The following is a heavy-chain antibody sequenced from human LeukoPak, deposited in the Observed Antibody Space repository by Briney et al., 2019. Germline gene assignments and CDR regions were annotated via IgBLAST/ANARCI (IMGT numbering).Heavy chain of an antibody. CDR1: GGSISSGSYY. Sequence: SQTLSLTCTVSGGSISSGSYYWSWIRQPAGKGLEWIGRIYTSGSTNYNPSLKSRVTISVDTSKNQFSLKLSSVTAADTALYYCARGGSLYYGSGSYDYWGQGTLVTVSS. V-gene: IGHV4-61*02. CDR2: IYTSGST. CDR3: ARGGSLYYGSGSYDY. D-gene: IGHD3-10*01. J-gene: IGHJ4*02.